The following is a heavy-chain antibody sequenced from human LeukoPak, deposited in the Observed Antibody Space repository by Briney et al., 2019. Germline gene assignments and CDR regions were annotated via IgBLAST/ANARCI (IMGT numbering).Heavy chain of an antibody. CDR2: INTNTVNP. J-gene: IGHJ4*02. D-gene: IGHD3-9*01. V-gene: IGHV7-4-1*02. Sequence: SVKDSCKATGYRVTSWELNWVWEAAGQGKEKMGWINTNTVNPTYAQCFTGRFVFSLDTSVSTAYLQISSLKAEDTAVYYCARVGIFTGYYDFYYWGQGTLVTFSS. CDR1: GYRVTSWE. CDR3: ARVGIFTGYYDFYY.